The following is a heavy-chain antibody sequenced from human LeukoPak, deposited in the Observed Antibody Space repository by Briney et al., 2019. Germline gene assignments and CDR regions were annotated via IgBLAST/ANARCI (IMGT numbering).Heavy chain of an antibody. CDR1: GYSITSGYY. CDR2: IYHSGST. V-gene: IGHV4-38-2*01. CDR3: ARRGTAYCRGGNCYSDKYFDY. D-gene: IGHD2-15*01. J-gene: IGHJ4*02. Sequence: SETLSLTCAVSGYSITSGYYWAWIRQPPGKGLEWIGNIYHSGSTYYNPSLKSRVTVSVDTSKNQFSLKLSSVTAADTAVYYCARRGTAYCRGGNCYSDKYFDYWGQGTQVTVSS.